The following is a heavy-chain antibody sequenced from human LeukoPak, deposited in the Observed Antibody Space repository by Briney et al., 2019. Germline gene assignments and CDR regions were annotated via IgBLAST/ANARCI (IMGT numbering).Heavy chain of an antibody. D-gene: IGHD2-21*02. J-gene: IGHJ4*02. CDR2: INPNSGGT. Sequence: ASVKVSCKASGYMSTGYYMHWVRQAPGQGLEWMGWINPNSGGTNYAQKFQGRVTMTRDTSISTAYMELSSLRSDDTSVYYCARGYCSGDCFTLFDYWGQGTLVTVSS. CDR3: ARGYCSGDCFTLFDY. V-gene: IGHV1-2*02. CDR1: GYMSTGYY.